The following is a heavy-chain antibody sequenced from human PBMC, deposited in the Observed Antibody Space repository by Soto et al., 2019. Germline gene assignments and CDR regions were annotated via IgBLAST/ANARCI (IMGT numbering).Heavy chain of an antibody. CDR1: GGSISSSSYY. J-gene: IGHJ4*02. CDR2: IYYSGST. Sequence: SETLSLTCTVSGGSISSSSYYWGWIRQPPGKGLEWIGSIYYSGSTYYNPSLKSRVTISVDTSKNQFSLKLSSVTAADTAVYYCALMVPYFDYWGQGTLVTVSS. CDR3: ALMVPYFDY. D-gene: IGHD2-8*01. V-gene: IGHV4-39*01.